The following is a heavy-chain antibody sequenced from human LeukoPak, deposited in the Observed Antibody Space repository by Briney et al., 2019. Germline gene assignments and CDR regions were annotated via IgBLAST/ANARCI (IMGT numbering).Heavy chain of an antibody. CDR3: ARRQSFDI. V-gene: IGHV3-53*01. D-gene: IGHD4-11*01. CDR1: GFTVSSNY. CDR2: IYSGSST. J-gene: IGHJ3*02. Sequence: PGGSLRLSCAASGFTVSSNYMSWVRQAPGKGLEWVSVIYSGSSTYYADSVKGRFTISRDSSKNTVYLQMNSLRAEDTAVYYCARRQSFDIWGQGTMVTVSS.